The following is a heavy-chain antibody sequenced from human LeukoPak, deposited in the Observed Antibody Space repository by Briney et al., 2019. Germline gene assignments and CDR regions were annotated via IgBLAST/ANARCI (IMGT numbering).Heavy chain of an antibody. J-gene: IGHJ4*02. CDR2: IYYRGST. Sequence: GSLTLTCTVSGGSISNDYWSWIRQPPGKGLEWIGYIYYRGSTNYNPSLKSRLTISLDTSKNQFSLELNSVTAADTAVYYCARHPDDYFDCWGQGTLVTVSS. V-gene: IGHV4-59*08. CDR3: ARHPDDYFDC. CDR1: GGSISNDY.